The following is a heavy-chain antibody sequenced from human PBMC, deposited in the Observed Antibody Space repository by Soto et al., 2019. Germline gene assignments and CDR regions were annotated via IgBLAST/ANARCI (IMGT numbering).Heavy chain of an antibody. CDR2: FDPEDGET. J-gene: IGHJ5*02. Sequence: EASVKVSCKVSGYTLTELSMHWVRQAPGKGLEWMGGFDPEDGETIYAQKFQGRVTMTEDTSTDTAYMELSSLRSEDTAVYYCARMYTPMDGGGNRFDPWGQGTLVPVSS. V-gene: IGHV1-24*01. D-gene: IGHD5-18*01. CDR1: GYTLTELS. CDR3: ARMYTPMDGGGNRFDP.